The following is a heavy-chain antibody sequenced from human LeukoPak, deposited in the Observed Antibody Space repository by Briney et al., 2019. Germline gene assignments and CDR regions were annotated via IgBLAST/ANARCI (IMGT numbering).Heavy chain of an antibody. CDR1: GGTFSSYA. Sequence: ASVKVSCKASGGTFSSYAISWVRQAPGQGLEWMGRIIPILGIANYAQKFQGRVTITADKSTSTAYMELSSLRSEDTAVYYCAKGSAVAGPGKYYLDYWGQGTLVTVSS. D-gene: IGHD6-19*01. CDR3: AKGSAVAGPGKYYLDY. J-gene: IGHJ4*02. V-gene: IGHV1-69*04. CDR2: IIPILGIA.